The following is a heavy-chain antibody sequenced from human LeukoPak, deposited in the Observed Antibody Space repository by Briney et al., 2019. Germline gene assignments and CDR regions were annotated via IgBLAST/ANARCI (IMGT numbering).Heavy chain of an antibody. J-gene: IGHJ3*02. CDR2: CYTSGST. D-gene: IGHD3-22*01. CDR3: ARFTKYDGGGSYRDI. V-gene: IGHV4-4*07. CDR1: GGSTSRYY. Sequence: PSETLSLTCTVPGGSTSRYYRSWIRPPPGKKVEWIGPCYTSGSTTDNPSLKSRVTISVDTSKTQFSLRMNSVTAADTTVYYCARFTKYDGGGSYRDIWGQGTMVTVCS.